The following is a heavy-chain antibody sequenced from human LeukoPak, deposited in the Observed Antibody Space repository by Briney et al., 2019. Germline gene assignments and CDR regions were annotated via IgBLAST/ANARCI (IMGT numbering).Heavy chain of an antibody. Sequence: GGSLRLSCAASGFTFSRYAMHWVRQAPGKGLEYVSAISSNGGSTYYANSVKGRFTISRDNSKNTLYLQMGSLRAEDMAVYYCAREETGSYAYWGQGTLVTVSP. CDR1: GFTFSRYA. CDR2: ISSNGGST. V-gene: IGHV3-64*01. CDR3: AREETGSYAY. D-gene: IGHD1-26*01. J-gene: IGHJ4*02.